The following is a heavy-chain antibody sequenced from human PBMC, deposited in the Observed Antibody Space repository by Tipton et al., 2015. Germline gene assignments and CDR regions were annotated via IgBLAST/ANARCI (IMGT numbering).Heavy chain of an antibody. CDR2: IYHSGST. CDR1: GGSISSYLYY. D-gene: IGHD3-3*01. Sequence: TLSLTCTVSGGSISSYLYYWGWVRQPPGKGLEWIGQIYHSGSTNCNPSLKSRVTISVDKSKNQFSLNLSSVTAADTAVYYCARGDFWSGSPTPWFDSWGQGTLVIVSS. V-gene: IGHV4-61*05. CDR3: ARGDFWSGSPTPWFDS. J-gene: IGHJ5*01.